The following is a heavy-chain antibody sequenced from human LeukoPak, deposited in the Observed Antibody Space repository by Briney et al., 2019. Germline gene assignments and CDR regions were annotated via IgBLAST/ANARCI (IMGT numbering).Heavy chain of an antibody. V-gene: IGHV1-18*01. CDR2: IGGYNGNT. CDR3: SRAGGRSWFDP. CDR1: GYIFTQSG. J-gene: IGHJ5*02. Sequence: VKASSKASGYIFTQSGIRWVRQAGGQGPQWMGWIGGYNGNTKYVKKFQGRVTMTTDTSMSTAYMELSRLTSDDTAVYYCSRAGGRSWFDPGGRGTLVTVSS.